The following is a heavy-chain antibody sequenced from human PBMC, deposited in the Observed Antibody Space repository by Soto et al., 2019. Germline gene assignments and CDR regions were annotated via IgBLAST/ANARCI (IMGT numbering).Heavy chain of an antibody. CDR1: GFTFSSYA. V-gene: IGHV3-30-3*01. J-gene: IGHJ6*02. Sequence: GSLRLSCAASGFTFSSYAMHWVRQAPGKGLEWVAVISYDGSNKYYADSVKGRFTISRDNSKNTLYLQMNSLRAEDTAVYHCARDRSLARLLLTNYYYYGMDVWGQGTTVTVSS. CDR2: ISYDGSNK. D-gene: IGHD2-21*01. CDR3: ARDRSLARLLLTNYYYYGMDV.